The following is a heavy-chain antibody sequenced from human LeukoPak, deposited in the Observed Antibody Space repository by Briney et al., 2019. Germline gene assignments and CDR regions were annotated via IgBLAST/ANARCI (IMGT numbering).Heavy chain of an antibody. CDR1: GFTFSSYW. V-gene: IGHV3-74*01. CDR2: INSDGSST. J-gene: IGHJ4*02. D-gene: IGHD3-10*01. Sequence: PGGSLRLSCAASGFTFSSYWMHWVRQTPGKGLVWVSRINSDGSSTSYADSVKGRFTISRDNAKNSLYLQMNSLRAEDTALYYCARGGYGSGSYYNVDYWGQGTLVTVSS. CDR3: ARGGYGSGSYYNVDY.